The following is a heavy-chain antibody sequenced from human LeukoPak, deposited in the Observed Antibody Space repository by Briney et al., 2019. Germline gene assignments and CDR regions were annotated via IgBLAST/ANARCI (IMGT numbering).Heavy chain of an antibody. J-gene: IGHJ4*02. CDR3: ARGRSSGYYTEFDY. CDR2: IYYSGST. Sequence: SETLSLTCTVSGGSISSSSYYWGWIRQPPGKGLEWIGSIYYSGSTYYNPSLKSRVTISVDMSKNQFSLKLSSVTAADTAVYYCARGRSSGYYTEFDYWGQGTLVTVSS. D-gene: IGHD3-22*01. CDR1: GGSISSSSYY. V-gene: IGHV4-39*07.